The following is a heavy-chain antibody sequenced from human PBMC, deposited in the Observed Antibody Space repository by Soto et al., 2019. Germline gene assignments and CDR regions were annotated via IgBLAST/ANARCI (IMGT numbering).Heavy chain of an antibody. V-gene: IGHV3-15*01. D-gene: IGHD3-3*01. CDR2: IKSKTDGGTT. J-gene: IGHJ4*02. CDR3: TTAHLRFLEWLLSGYFDY. CDR1: GFTFSNAW. Sequence: GGSLRLSCAASGFTFSNAWMSWVRQAPGKGLEWVGRIKSKTDGGTTDYAAPVKGRFTISRDDSKNTLYLQMNSLKTEDTAVYCCTTAHLRFLEWLLSGYFDYWGQGTLVTVSS.